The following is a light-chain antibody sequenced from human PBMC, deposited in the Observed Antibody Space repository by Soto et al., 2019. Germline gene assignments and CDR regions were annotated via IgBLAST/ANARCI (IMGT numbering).Light chain of an antibody. CDR2: SDS. CDR1: GSNVGSNS. Sequence: QSVLIQPPSASGTPGQRVTMSCSGSGSNVGSNSVNWYQQLPQTDPKLLIHSDSQRPSGGPDRLSASKSGTSASLAISGLQAEDEAEYYCGVWDDSLNGPIFGGGTKLTVL. V-gene: IGLV1-44*01. J-gene: IGLJ2*01. CDR3: GVWDDSLNGPI.